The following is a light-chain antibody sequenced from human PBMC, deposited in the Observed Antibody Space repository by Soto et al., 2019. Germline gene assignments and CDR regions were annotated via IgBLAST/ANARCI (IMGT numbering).Light chain of an antibody. J-gene: IGKJ5*01. CDR1: QSVSGD. V-gene: IGKV3-15*01. Sequence: MVMAQSPSTLSVSPGERATLSCRASQSVSGDLAWYHHKPGQAPRLLIYDASTRALDTPARFAGSGAGTEFTLTISSLQSEDFAVYFCQQYNNWPITFGQGTRLE. CDR3: QQYNNWPIT. CDR2: DAS.